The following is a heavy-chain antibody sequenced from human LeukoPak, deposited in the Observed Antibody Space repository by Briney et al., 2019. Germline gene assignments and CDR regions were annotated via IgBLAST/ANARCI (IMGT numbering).Heavy chain of an antibody. CDR3: ARGRYGSGSYFFDY. V-gene: IGHV4-4*07. D-gene: IGHD3-10*01. J-gene: IGHJ4*02. CDR2: IFTRGST. CDR1: GGSISNFY. Sequence: SETLSLICTVSGGSISNFYWSWIRQPAGKGLEWIGRIFTRGSTNYNPSLKSRVTMPVDTSKNQFSVKLNSVTAADTAVYYCARGRYGSGSYFFDYWGQGTLVTVSS.